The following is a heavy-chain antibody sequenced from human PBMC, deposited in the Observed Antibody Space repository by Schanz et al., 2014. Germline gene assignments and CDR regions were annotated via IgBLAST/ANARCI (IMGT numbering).Heavy chain of an antibody. J-gene: IGHJ3*02. CDR3: ARGLGDERWLDLNEAFDI. CDR2: IISILGIT. V-gene: IGHV1-69*02. D-gene: IGHD6-19*01. Sequence: QVQLVHSGAEVMKPGSSVKVSCKASGGTFSSYTINWVRQAPGQGLEWMGRIISILGITNVAQTFQDRVTITADKSTSTAYMELSSLRSEDTAVYYCARGLGDERWLDLNEAFDIWGQGTIVTVSS. CDR1: GGTFSSYT.